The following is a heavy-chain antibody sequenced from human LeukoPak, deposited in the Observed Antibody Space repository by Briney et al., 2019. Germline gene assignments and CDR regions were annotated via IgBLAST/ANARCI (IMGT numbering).Heavy chain of an antibody. Sequence: TSETLSLTCTVSAGSISSTGYYWGWIRQPPGKGLEWIGSIYYSGRTYYDPSLKSRVTISVDRSKNQFSLKLSSVTAADTAVYYCARDQYYGSGTPRGGYWGQGTLVTVSS. V-gene: IGHV4-39*07. CDR3: ARDQYYGSGTPRGGY. CDR1: AGSISSTGYY. D-gene: IGHD3-10*01. J-gene: IGHJ4*02. CDR2: IYYSGRT.